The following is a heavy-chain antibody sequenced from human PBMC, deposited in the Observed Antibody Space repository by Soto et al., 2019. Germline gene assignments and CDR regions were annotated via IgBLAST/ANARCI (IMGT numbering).Heavy chain of an antibody. J-gene: IGHJ4*02. CDR2: IYHSGST. D-gene: IGHD5-18*01. CDR3: ATMGTPATGLYYFDY. CDR1: VGSISSGAYS. V-gene: IGHV4-30-2*06. Sequence: SETLSLTCTVSVGSISSGAYSWTWIRQSPGKGLAWIGYIYHSGSTYYNPSLKSRVTISVDRSKNQFSLKLTSVTAADTALYYCATMGTPATGLYYFDYWGQGTLVTVSS.